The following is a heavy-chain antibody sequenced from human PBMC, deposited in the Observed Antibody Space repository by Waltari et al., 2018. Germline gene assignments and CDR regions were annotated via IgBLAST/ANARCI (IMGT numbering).Heavy chain of an antibody. Sequence: EVQLLESGGGLVQPGGSLTLSCVVSGFTLRRYARSGVRQVPGKGLEWVSAIGSPGGKTYYADSVKGRFTISRDSSKNTLYLQMNSLRVEDTAVYYCAKEVWQQVVKLVGWFDPWGQGTLVTVSS. D-gene: IGHD6-13*01. V-gene: IGHV3-23*01. CDR3: AKEVWQQVVKLVGWFDP. CDR2: IGSPGGKT. J-gene: IGHJ5*02. CDR1: GFTLRRYA.